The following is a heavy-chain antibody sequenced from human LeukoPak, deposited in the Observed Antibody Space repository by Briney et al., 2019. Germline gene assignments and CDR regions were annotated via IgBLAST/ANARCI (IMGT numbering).Heavy chain of an antibody. Sequence: PSETLSLTCTVSGGSINSSSYYWGWIRQPPGKGLEWIGSIYYSGSTYYNPSLKSRVTISVDTSKNQFSLKLSSVTAADTAVYYCARVQRTRSFDPWGQGTLVTVSS. D-gene: IGHD5-18*01. V-gene: IGHV4-39*07. CDR3: ARVQRTRSFDP. CDR2: IYYSGST. CDR1: GGSINSSSYY. J-gene: IGHJ5*02.